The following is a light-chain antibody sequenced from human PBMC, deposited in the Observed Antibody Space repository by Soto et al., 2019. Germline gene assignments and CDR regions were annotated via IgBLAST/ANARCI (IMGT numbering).Light chain of an antibody. CDR2: QDT. CDR1: KLGDKY. CDR3: QAWDSSTVV. Sequence: SYELTQPPSVSVSPGQTASFTCSGHKLGDKYACWYQQKPGQSPVLIIYQDTKRPSGIPERFSGSNSGNTATLTISGTQAMDEADFYCQAWDSSTVVFGGGTKLTVL. J-gene: IGLJ2*01. V-gene: IGLV3-1*01.